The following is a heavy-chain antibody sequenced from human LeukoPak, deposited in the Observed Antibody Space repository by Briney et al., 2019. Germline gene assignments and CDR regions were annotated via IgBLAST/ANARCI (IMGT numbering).Heavy chain of an antibody. CDR2: MNPDSGNT. D-gene: IGHD6-13*01. J-gene: IGHJ4*02. CDR3: ARRIAAAGVGIVY. Sequence: ASVKVSCKASGHTFTSYDINWVRQATGQGLEWMGWMNPDSGNTGYAQKFQGRVTMTRNPSISTAYMELSSLTSEDTAVYYCARRIAAAGVGIVYWGQGTLITVSS. V-gene: IGHV1-8*01. CDR1: GHTFTSYD.